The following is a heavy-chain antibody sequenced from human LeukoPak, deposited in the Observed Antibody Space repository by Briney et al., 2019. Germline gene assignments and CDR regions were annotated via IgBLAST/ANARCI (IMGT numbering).Heavy chain of an antibody. Sequence: PGGSLRLSCEASGFTFSTYGMSWVRQAPGQGLEWVSSISDTGGDTYYTDSVKGRFTISRDNSKNTIYLQMDSLSAEDTAVYFCAKRVLYSSPHPSFDYWGQGTLVTVSS. CDR2: ISDTGGDT. J-gene: IGHJ4*02. CDR3: AKRVLYSSPHPSFDY. CDR1: GFTFSTYG. D-gene: IGHD5-18*01. V-gene: IGHV3-23*01.